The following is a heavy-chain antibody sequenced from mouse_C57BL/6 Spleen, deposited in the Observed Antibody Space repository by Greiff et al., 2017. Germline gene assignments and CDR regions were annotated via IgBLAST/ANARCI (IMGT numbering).Heavy chain of an antibody. J-gene: IGHJ4*01. V-gene: IGHV1-81*01. CDR3: ARSNGNPYYAMDY. CDR1: GYTFTSYG. D-gene: IGHD2-1*01. Sequence: QVQLQQSGAELARPGASVKLSCKASGYTFTSYGISWVKQRTGQGLEWIGEIYPRSGNTYYNEKFNGKATLTADKSSSTAYMELRSLTSEDSAVYFCARSNGNPYYAMDYWGQGTSGTVSS. CDR2: IYPRSGNT.